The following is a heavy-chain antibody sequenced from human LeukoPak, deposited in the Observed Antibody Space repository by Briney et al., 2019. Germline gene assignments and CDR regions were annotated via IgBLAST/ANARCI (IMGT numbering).Heavy chain of an antibody. CDR3: ARGQWFRAF. CDR1: GGSISSGDYY. D-gene: IGHD3-10*01. V-gene: IGHV4-30-4*01. J-gene: IGHJ4*02. Sequence: SQTLSLTCTVSGGSISSGDYYWSWIRQTPGKGLEWIGEIHYSGSATYNPSLKSRVTISVDTSKNQFSLKMNSVTAADTAVYYCARGQWFRAFWSRGTPVTVSS. CDR2: IHYSGSA.